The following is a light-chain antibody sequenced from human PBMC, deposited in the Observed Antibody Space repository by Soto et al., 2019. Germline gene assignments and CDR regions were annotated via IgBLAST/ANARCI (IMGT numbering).Light chain of an antibody. CDR1: SSDIGAGYD. V-gene: IGLV1-40*01. Sequence: QAVVTQPPSVSGAPGQRVTISCTGSSSDIGAGYDVHWYQQLPGTAPKLLIYGNSNRPSGVPDRFSGSKSGTSASLAITGLQAEDEADYYCQSYASSLSSVFGTGTKVTVL. J-gene: IGLJ1*01. CDR3: QSYASSLSSV. CDR2: GNS.